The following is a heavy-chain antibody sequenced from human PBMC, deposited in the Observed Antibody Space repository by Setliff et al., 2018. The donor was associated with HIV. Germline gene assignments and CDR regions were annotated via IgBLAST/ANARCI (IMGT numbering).Heavy chain of an antibody. CDR3: ARGRGSSSSWPIDY. D-gene: IGHD6-13*01. J-gene: IGHJ4*02. Sequence: TSETLSLTCTVSGGSISSSSYYWGWIRQPPGKGLERIGYIYTSGSTNYNPSLKSRVTMSVDTSKNQFSLKLSSVTAADTAVYFCARGRGSSSSWPIDYWGQGTLVTVSS. CDR1: GGSISSSSYY. V-gene: IGHV4-61*05. CDR2: IYTSGST.